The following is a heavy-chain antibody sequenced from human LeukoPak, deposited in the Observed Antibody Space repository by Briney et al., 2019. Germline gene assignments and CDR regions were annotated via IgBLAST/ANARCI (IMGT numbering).Heavy chain of an antibody. J-gene: IGHJ4*02. CDR2: IYYSGST. CDR3: ARGTYGSSWQLEHFDY. V-gene: IGHV4-59*01. Sequence: PSETLSLTCTVSGGSISSYYWSWIRQPPGKGLEWIGYIYYSGSTNYNPSLKSRVTISVDTSKNQFSLKLSSLTAADTAVYYCARGTYGSSWQLEHFDYWGQGTLVTVS. CDR1: GGSISSYY. D-gene: IGHD6-13*01.